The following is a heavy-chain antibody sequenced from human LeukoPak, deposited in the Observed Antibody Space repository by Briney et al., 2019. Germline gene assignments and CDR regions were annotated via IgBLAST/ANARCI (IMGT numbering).Heavy chain of an antibody. V-gene: IGHV4-59*08. Sequence: SETLPLTCSVSGDSISSSYWSWIRQPPAKGLEWIGNIYNSANTNYNPSLQRRVTIPVDTSKSPFSLQLTSVSATDTVVYYRARRFSSRSDGNGYYYGHDAFDVWGQGTLVTVSS. D-gene: IGHD3-22*01. CDR2: IYNSANT. CDR1: GDSISSSY. J-gene: IGHJ3*01. CDR3: ARRFSSRSDGNGYYYGHDAFDV.